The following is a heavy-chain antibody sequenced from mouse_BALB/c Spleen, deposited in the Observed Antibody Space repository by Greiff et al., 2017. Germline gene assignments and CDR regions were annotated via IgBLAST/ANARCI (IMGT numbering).Heavy chain of an antibody. V-gene: IGHV14-1*02. CDR3: ARGDGSSYWYFGV. J-gene: IGHJ1*01. D-gene: IGHD1-1*01. CDR1: GFNIKDYY. Sequence: VQLQQSGAELVRPGALVKLSCKASGFNIKDYYMHWVKQRPEQGLEWIGRIDPANGNTKYDPKFQGKATITADTSSNTAYLQLSSLTSEDTAVYYCARGDGSSYWYFGVWGAGTTVTVSS. CDR2: IDPANGNT.